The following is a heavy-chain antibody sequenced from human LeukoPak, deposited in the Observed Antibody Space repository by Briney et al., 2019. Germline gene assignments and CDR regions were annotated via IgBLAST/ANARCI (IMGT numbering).Heavy chain of an antibody. D-gene: IGHD6-13*01. J-gene: IGHJ4*02. CDR3: ARAMGGIAAAGPHLDY. Sequence: SETLSLTCCVYGGSFRGYYWSSIRQPPGKGLERIGDINHSGSTNYKPSLKSRVTLALVPSHNQLSVKLAAVTAADTAVYYCARAMGGIAAAGPHLDYWGQGTLVTVSS. CDR2: INHSGST. V-gene: IGHV4-34*01. CDR1: GGSFRGYY.